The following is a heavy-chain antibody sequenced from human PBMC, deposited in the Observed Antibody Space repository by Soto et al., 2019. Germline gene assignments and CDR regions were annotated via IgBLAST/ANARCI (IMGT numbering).Heavy chain of an antibody. CDR1: GFTFTSYA. CDR2: ITGGGDNT. D-gene: IGHD3-9*01. CDR3: TQDGGSRDWLTVN. Sequence: EVQLLESGGDLVQPGGSLSLSCAASGFTFTSYAMSWTRQAPGKGLEWVSAITGGGDNTYYADSVKGRFTISRDNSKNTLYLQMNSLRAEDTAFYYCTQDGGSRDWLTVNWGQGTLVTVSS. J-gene: IGHJ4*02. V-gene: IGHV3-23*01.